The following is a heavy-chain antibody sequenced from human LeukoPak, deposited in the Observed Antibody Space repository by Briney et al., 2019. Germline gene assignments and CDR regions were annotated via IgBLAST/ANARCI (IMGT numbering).Heavy chain of an antibody. CDR3: AKQVGSCGTGVCYFST. Sequence: GGSLRLSCAASGFTFSSYVMGWVRQAPEKRLEWVSSISENSDYTRYADSVRGRSTISRDNSRNTLFLQMSDLRAEDTAIYYCAKQVGSCGTGVCYFSTGGQGPLVTVS. V-gene: IGHV3-23*01. D-gene: IGHD2-8*01. CDR1: GFTFSSYV. J-gene: IGHJ4*02. CDR2: ISENSDYT.